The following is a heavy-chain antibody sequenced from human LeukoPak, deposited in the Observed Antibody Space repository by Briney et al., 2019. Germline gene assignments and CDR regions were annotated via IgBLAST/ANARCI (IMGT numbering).Heavy chain of an antibody. D-gene: IGHD2-15*01. CDR1: GYSFTTYW. V-gene: IGHV5-51*01. J-gene: IGHJ4*02. CDR3: ARARYCSGGSCYAEY. CDR2: IQPSDSDT. Sequence: GESLKISCEASGYSFTTYWIGWVRQRPGKGPEWMGIIQPSDSDTRVNPSFQGQVTISVDKSISTAYLQWSSLKASDTAMYYCARARYCSGGSCYAEYWGQGTLVTVSS.